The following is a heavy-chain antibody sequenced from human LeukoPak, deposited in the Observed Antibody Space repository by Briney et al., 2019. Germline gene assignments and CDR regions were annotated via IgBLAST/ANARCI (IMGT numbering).Heavy chain of an antibody. CDR3: AKTLKWFGENALDY. Sequence: GRSLRLSCAASGFTFSSYGMHWVRQAPGKGLEWVAVISYDGSNKYYADSVKGRFTISRDNSKNTLYLQMNSLRAEDTAVYYCAKTLKWFGENALDYWGQGTLVTVSS. CDR2: ISYDGSNK. J-gene: IGHJ4*02. D-gene: IGHD3-10*01. CDR1: GFTFSSYG. V-gene: IGHV3-30*18.